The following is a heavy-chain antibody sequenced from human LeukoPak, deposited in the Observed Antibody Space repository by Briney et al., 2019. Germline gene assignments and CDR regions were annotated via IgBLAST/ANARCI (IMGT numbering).Heavy chain of an antibody. CDR2: IIPILGIA. CDR1: GGTFSSYA. V-gene: IGHV1-69*04. D-gene: IGHD6-19*01. CDR3: ARVAVAQATFDY. J-gene: IGHJ4*02. Sequence: SVKVSCKASGGTFSSYAISWVRQAPGQGLEWMGRIIPILGIANYAQKFQGRVTITADKSTSTAYMELSSLRSEDTTVYYCARVAVAQATFDYWGQGTLVTVSS.